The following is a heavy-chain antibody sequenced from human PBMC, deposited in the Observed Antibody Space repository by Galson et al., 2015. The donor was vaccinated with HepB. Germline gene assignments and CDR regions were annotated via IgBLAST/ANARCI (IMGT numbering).Heavy chain of an antibody. CDR3: ARDWEDLGGNFDC. J-gene: IGHJ4*01. CDR1: GFTFRNYW. CDR2: IKTDGSEQ. Sequence: SLRLSCAVSGFTFRNYWMSWVRQAPGKGLEWVANIKTDGSEQYYVDSVRGRFTISRDNAKNSLYLQMDSLRAEDTAVYYCARDWEDLGGNFDCWGRGTLVTVSS. V-gene: IGHV3-7*03. D-gene: IGHD4-23*01.